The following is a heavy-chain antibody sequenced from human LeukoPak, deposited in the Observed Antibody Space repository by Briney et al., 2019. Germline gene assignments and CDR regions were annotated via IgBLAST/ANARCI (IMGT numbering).Heavy chain of an antibody. CDR2: AYYSGST. V-gene: IGHV4-59*11. CDR1: GGSISSHY. Sequence: SETLSLTCTVSGGSISSHYWSWIRQPPGKGLEWIGYAYYSGSTSYNPSLKSRVTISVDTSKKQFSLRLSSVTTADTAVYYCAKWGDGMDVWGQGTTVTVSS. CDR3: AKWGDGMDV. D-gene: IGHD2-8*01. J-gene: IGHJ6*02.